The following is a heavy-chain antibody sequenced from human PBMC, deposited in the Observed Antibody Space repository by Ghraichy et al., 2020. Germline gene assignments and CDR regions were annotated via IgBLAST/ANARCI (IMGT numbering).Heavy chain of an antibody. CDR2: ITAGNGNT. CDR1: GYTFTSYA. D-gene: IGHD6-13*01. Sequence: ASVKVSCKASGYTFTSYAMHWVRQAPGQRLEWMGWITAGNGNTKYSQKFQGRVTITRDTSASTAYMELSSLRSEDTAVYYCARSRLAAAGEIDYWGQGTLVTVSS. J-gene: IGHJ4*02. V-gene: IGHV1-3*01. CDR3: ARSRLAAAGEIDY.